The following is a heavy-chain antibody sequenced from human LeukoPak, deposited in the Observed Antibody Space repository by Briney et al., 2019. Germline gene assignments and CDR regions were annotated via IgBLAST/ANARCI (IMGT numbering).Heavy chain of an antibody. CDR3: ARAGYYDSSGQYYFDY. D-gene: IGHD3-22*01. CDR2: IYPGDSDT. Sequence: PGESLKISCKGSGYSFTSYWIGWVRQMPGKGLEWMGIIYPGDSDTSYSPSFQGQVTISADKSISTAYLQWSSLKASDTAMYYCARAGYYDSSGQYYFDYWGQGTLVTVSS. J-gene: IGHJ4*02. CDR1: GYSFTSYW. V-gene: IGHV5-51*03.